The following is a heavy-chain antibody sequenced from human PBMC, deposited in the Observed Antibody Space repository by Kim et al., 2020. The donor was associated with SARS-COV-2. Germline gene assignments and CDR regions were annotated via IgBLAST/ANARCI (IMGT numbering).Heavy chain of an antibody. D-gene: IGHD2-15*01. V-gene: IGHV3-11*06. Sequence: VKGRFTNSRDNAKNSLYLQMNSLRAEDTAVYYCARDGVVVVAATLYPLDVWGQGTTVTVSS. J-gene: IGHJ6*02. CDR3: ARDGVVVVAATLYPLDV.